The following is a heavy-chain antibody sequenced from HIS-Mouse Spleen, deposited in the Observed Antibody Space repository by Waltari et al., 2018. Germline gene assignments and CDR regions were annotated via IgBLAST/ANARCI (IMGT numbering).Heavy chain of an antibody. CDR1: GYSISSGYY. V-gene: IGHV4-38-2*02. Sequence: QVQLQESGPGLVKPSETLSLTCTVSGYSISSGYYWGWIRQPPGKGLAWIGSIYHSGSTYYNPTLKRRVTISVDTSKNQFSLKLSSVTAADTAVYYCARVKTWGQGTLVTVSS. CDR2: IYHSGST. CDR3: ARVKT. J-gene: IGHJ5*02.